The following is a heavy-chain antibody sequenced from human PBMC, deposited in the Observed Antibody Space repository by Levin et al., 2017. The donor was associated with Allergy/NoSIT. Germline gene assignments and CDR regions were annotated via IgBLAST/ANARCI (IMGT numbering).Heavy chain of an antibody. Sequence: GEPLKISCQGSGYSFTSYWIGWVRQMPGKGLEWMGIIYPGDSDTRYSPSFQGQVTISADKSISTAYMQWSSLKASDTAIYYCARRGTRDYYYYMDVWGKGTTVTVSS. D-gene: IGHD1-1*01. CDR3: ARRGTRDYYYYMDV. CDR2: IYPGDSDT. J-gene: IGHJ6*03. V-gene: IGHV5-51*01. CDR1: GYSFTSYW.